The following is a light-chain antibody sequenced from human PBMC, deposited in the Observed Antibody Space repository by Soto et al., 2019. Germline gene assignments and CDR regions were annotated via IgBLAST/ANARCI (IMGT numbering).Light chain of an antibody. J-gene: IGKJ5*01. Sequence: DIVLPPSPLYLPVTPGEQSSISCSSSQSLLHSNGYNYLDWYLQRPGQSPQLLIYLGSNRAHGVPDRFSGSGTGTDLTLKISSVEADDVGVYYCMQALQTPITFGQGTRLEIK. CDR3: MQALQTPIT. CDR1: QSLLHSNGYNY. CDR2: LGS. V-gene: IGKV2-28*01.